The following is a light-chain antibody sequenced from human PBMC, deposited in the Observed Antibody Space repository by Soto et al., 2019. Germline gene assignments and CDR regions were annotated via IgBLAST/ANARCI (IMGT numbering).Light chain of an antibody. Sequence: DIQMTQSPSTLSASVGDRVTITCRASQSISTCLAWYQHRPGKAPKLLIYGVFTLESGVPSRFSGSGSGTEFTLTISSLQPDDFATYYCQHYNTYPWTFGHGTKVEIK. CDR2: GVF. V-gene: IGKV1-5*01. CDR1: QSISTC. J-gene: IGKJ1*01. CDR3: QHYNTYPWT.